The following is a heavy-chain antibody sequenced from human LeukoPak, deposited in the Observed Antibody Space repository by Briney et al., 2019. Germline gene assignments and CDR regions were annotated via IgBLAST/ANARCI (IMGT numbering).Heavy chain of an antibody. Sequence: SETLSLTCTVSGASINTYYWSWIRQPPGKGLEWIGEINHSGSTYYNPSLKSRVTISVDTSKNQFSLKLISVTAADTAVYYCASQNRYCSNGVCFNYFDYWGQGTLVTVSS. CDR3: ASQNRYCSNGVCFNYFDY. CDR1: GASINTYY. CDR2: INHSGST. V-gene: IGHV4-34*01. J-gene: IGHJ4*02. D-gene: IGHD2-8*01.